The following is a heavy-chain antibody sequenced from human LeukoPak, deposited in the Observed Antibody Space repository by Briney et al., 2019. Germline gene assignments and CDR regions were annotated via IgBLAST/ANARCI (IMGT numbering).Heavy chain of an antibody. CDR3: ARARRQQLVTYYYYYMDV. D-gene: IGHD6-13*01. J-gene: IGHJ6*03. CDR2: IYSGGST. Sequence: PGGSLRLSCAASGFTVSSNYMSWVRQAPGKGLEWVSVIYSGGSTYYADSVKGRFTISRDNSKNTLYLQMNSLRAEDTAVYYCARARRQQLVTYYYYYMDVWGKGTTATVSS. V-gene: IGHV3-53*01. CDR1: GFTVSSNY.